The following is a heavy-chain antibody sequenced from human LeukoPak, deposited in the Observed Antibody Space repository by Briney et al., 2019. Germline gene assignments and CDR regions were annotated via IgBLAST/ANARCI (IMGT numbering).Heavy chain of an antibody. D-gene: IGHD6-13*01. J-gene: IGHJ6*02. Sequence: PGRSPRLSCAASGFTFSSYGMHWVRQAPGKGLEWVAVISYDGNYKYYTESVKGRFTISRDNSKNTLYLQMNSLRAEDTAVYYCARDQTYSSSWYYPHYYYYGMDVWGQGTTVTVSS. CDR1: GFTFSSYG. V-gene: IGHV3-30*03. CDR3: ARDQTYSSSWYYPHYYYYGMDV. CDR2: ISYDGNYK.